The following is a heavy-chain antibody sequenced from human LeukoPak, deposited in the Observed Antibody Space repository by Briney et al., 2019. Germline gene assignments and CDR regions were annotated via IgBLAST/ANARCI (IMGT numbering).Heavy chain of an antibody. D-gene: IGHD4-17*01. CDR1: GFTFSSYA. V-gene: IGHV3-23*01. J-gene: IGHJ4*02. Sequence: GGSLRLSCAASGFTFSSYAMSWVRQAPGKGLEWVSAISGSGGSTYYADSVKGRFTISRDNAKNSLYLQMNSLRAEDTAVYYCARDSTTVTASRFDYWGQGTLVTVSS. CDR2: ISGSGGST. CDR3: ARDSTTVTASRFDY.